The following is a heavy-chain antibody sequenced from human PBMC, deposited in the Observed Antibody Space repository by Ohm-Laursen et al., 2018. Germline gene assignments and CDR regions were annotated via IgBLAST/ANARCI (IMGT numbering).Heavy chain of an antibody. CDR3: ARGKVAYSI. D-gene: IGHD2-8*02. CDR1: GGSFSGYY. CDR2: INHSGST. V-gene: IGHV4-34*01. J-gene: IGHJ3*02. Sequence: SDTLSLTCAVYGGSFSGYYWSWIRQPPGKGLEWIGEINHSGSTNYNPSLKSRVTISVDTSKNQFSLKLSSVTAADTAVYYCARGKVAYSIWGQGTMVTVSS.